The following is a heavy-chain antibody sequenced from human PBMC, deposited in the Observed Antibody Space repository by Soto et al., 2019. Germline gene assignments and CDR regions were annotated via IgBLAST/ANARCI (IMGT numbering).Heavy chain of an antibody. Sequence: QVQLQESGPGLVKPSQTLSLTCTVSGDSISSGDYYWSWIRQPPGKGLEWIGYIYYSGSTYYNPSLNRRATRSVPTHKNQFSLTLCSVTAADTAVYYCDRDIVLGPVFVGYYGMDVWGQGTTVTVSS. CDR2: IYYSGST. V-gene: IGHV4-30-4*01. J-gene: IGHJ6*02. D-gene: IGHD2-2*01. CDR3: DRDIVLGPVFVGYYGMDV. CDR1: GDSISSGDYY.